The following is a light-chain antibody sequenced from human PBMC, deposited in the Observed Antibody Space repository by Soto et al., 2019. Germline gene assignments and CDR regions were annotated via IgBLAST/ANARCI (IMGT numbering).Light chain of an antibody. CDR2: DVS. CDR3: CSDGGSYTWV. J-gene: IGLJ3*02. V-gene: IGLV2-11*01. CDR1: SGDVGGYTF. Sequence: QSALTQPRSVSGSPGQSVTISCTGASGDVGGYTFVSWYQQHPGKAPTLMIFDVSQRPSGVPDRFSGSKSGNTASLTISGLHADDEAYYYQCSDGGSYTWVFGGGTKLTVL.